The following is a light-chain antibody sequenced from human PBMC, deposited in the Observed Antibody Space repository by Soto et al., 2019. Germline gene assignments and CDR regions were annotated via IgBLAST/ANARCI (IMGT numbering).Light chain of an antibody. CDR3: QQYNNWPGT. CDR1: QSVSRN. J-gene: IGKJ1*01. Sequence: EIVMTQSPATLSVSPGERATLSCRASQSVSRNLAWYQQKPGQAPRLLIYGTSSRATGIPARFSGSGSGTEFTLTNSSLQSEDFAVYYCQQYNNWPGTFGQGTKVEIK. V-gene: IGKV3-15*01. CDR2: GTS.